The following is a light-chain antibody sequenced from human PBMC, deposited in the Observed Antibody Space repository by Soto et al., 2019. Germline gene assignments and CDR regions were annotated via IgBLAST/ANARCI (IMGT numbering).Light chain of an antibody. V-gene: IGKV1-39*01. CDR3: QQSYTTPWT. CDR2: DAS. Sequence: DIQMTQSPSSLAASVGDRVTITCRASQSIDSYVYWYQQTPGKAPILLISDASGLPSGVPSKFRGSGYGTYFTLTISSLQPEDFATYYCQQSYTTPWTFGHGTKVQMK. CDR1: QSIDSY. J-gene: IGKJ1*01.